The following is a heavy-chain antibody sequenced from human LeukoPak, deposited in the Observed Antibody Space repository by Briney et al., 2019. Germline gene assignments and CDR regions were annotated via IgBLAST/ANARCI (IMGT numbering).Heavy chain of an antibody. J-gene: IGHJ4*02. CDR1: GGSISSGGYY. CDR2: IYYSGST. V-gene: IGHV4-31*03. CDR3: ARGSLWFGELDY. D-gene: IGHD3-10*01. Sequence: SETLSLTCTVSGGSISSGGYYWSWIRQHPGKGPEWIGYIYYSGSTYYNPSLKSRVTISVDTSKNQFSLKLSSVTAADTAVYYCARGSLWFGELDYWGQGTLVTVSS.